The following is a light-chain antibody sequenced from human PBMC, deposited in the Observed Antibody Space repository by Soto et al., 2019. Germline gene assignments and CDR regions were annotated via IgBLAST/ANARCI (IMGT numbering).Light chain of an antibody. CDR2: EAS. CDR1: QSISSW. V-gene: IGKV1-5*03. J-gene: IGKJ1*01. CDR3: QHYNYYSPWT. Sequence: DIQMTQSPSTLSASVGDRVTITCRASQSISSWLAGYQQKPGKAPTLLIYEASSLESGVPSRFSGSGSGTEFTLTISSLQPDDFATYYCQHYNYYSPWTFGQGTKVEIK.